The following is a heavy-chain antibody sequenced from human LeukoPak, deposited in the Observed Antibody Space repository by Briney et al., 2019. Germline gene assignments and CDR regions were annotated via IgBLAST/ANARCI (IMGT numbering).Heavy chain of an antibody. CDR1: GFTFSSYS. D-gene: IGHD5-18*01. CDR3: AKALRGYSYGDAFDI. Sequence: GGSLRLSCAASGFTFSSYSMNWVRQAPGKGLEWVSYISSSSSTIYYADSVKGRFTISRDNAKNSLYLQMNSMRAEDTAVYYCAKALRGYSYGDAFDIWGQGTMVTVSS. CDR2: ISSSSSTI. J-gene: IGHJ3*02. V-gene: IGHV3-48*01.